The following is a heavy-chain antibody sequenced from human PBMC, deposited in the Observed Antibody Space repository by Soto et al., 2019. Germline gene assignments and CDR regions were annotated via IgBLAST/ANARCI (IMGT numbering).Heavy chain of an antibody. Sequence: QVQLVESGGGVVQPGRSLRLSCAASGFTFSSYGMHWVRQAPGKGLEWVAVISYDGSNKYYADSVKGRFTISRDNSKNTRYLQMNSLRAEDTAVYYCAKDVEMADWGQGTLVTVSS. CDR3: AKDVEMAD. CDR1: GFTFSSYG. CDR2: ISYDGSNK. D-gene: IGHD6-19*01. V-gene: IGHV3-30*18. J-gene: IGHJ4*02.